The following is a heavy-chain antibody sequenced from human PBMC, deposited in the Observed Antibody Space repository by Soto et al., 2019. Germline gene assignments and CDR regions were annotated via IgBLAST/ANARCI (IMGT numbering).Heavy chain of an antibody. CDR2: IHPGYSDI. Sequence: GESLKISCEGSGYDFNTYWIGWVRQMPGKGLEWMGIIHPGYSDIRYSPSFQGQVTISADTSINTAHLQWSGLKASDTAMYYCARHTNGYNPLDYWGQGTLVTVSS. D-gene: IGHD5-12*01. V-gene: IGHV5-51*01. CDR1: GYDFNTYW. CDR3: ARHTNGYNPLDY. J-gene: IGHJ4*02.